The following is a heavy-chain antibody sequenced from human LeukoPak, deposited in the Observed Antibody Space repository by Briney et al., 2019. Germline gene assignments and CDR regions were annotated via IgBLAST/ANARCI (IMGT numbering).Heavy chain of an antibody. CDR1: GFTVNTHY. CDR3: ARSSGPASDC. J-gene: IGHJ4*02. Sequence: GGSLGLSCVASGFTVNTHYMSWVRQAPGKGLEWVSSISSSSYIYYADSVKGRFTISRDNAKNSLYLQMNSLRAEDTAVYYCARSSGPASDCWGQGTLVTVSS. V-gene: IGHV3-69-1*01. CDR2: ISSSSYI. D-gene: IGHD3-22*01.